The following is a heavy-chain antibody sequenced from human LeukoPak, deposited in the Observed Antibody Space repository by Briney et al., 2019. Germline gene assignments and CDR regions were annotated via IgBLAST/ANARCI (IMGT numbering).Heavy chain of an antibody. CDR2: LSYGGTNK. Sequence: GGSLRLSCAASGFTFSDYAMHWVRQAPGKGLEWVAVLSYGGTNKYYADSVKGRFTISRDNSKNTLYLQMNSLRAEDTAVYYCANYRQSITAAGNSREFADYWGQGTLVTVSS. J-gene: IGHJ4*02. V-gene: IGHV3-30-3*01. D-gene: IGHD6-13*01. CDR3: ANYRQSITAAGNSREFADY. CDR1: GFTFSDYA.